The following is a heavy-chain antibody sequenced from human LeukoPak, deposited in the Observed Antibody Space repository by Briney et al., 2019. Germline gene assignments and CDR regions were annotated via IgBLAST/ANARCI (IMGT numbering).Heavy chain of an antibody. D-gene: IGHD1-26*01. CDR3: ARHWEGPFDY. CDR2: IYYSGST. J-gene: IGHJ4*02. Sequence: SETLSLTCTVSGGSISSSSYYWGWIRQPPGKGLGWIGSIYYSGSTYYNPSLKSRVTISVDTSKNQFSLKLSSVTAADTAVYYCARHWEGPFDYWGQGTLVTVSS. CDR1: GGSISSSSYY. V-gene: IGHV4-39*01.